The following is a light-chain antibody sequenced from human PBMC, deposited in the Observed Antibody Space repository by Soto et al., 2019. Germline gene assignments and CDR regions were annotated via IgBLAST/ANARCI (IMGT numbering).Light chain of an antibody. J-gene: IGKJ1*01. CDR3: QQYNDYWT. CDR1: QGIGND. V-gene: IGKV1-17*01. Sequence: DIQMTQSPSSLSASVGDRVTITCRASQGIGNDLGWFQQKPGKAPKRLIYAASSLQSGVPSRFSGSRSGTEFTLTISSLQPEDFATYYCQQYNDYWTFGQGTKVDI. CDR2: AAS.